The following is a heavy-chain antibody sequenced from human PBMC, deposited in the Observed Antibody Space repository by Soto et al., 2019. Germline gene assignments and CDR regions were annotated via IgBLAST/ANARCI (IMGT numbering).Heavy chain of an antibody. J-gene: IGHJ4*02. CDR3: ARGGYSGYDWGSSYGNFDC. D-gene: IGHD5-12*01. V-gene: IGHV4-34*01. CDR2: TRHSGST. Sequence: QVQLQQWGAGLLKPSETLSLTCAVYGGSFSGHYWNWIRQPPGKGLAWIGETRHSGSTNYNPSLKSRVTISVDTTKNQFSREISSETATDVAMYYCARGGYSGYDWGSSYGNFDCWGQGTLVTGSS. CDR1: GGSFSGHY.